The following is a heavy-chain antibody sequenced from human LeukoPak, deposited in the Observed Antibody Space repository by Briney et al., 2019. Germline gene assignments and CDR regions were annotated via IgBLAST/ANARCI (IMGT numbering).Heavy chain of an antibody. CDR2: ITSSSTYT. CDR3: ARDPYSGSYGDYYYYYMDV. V-gene: IGHV3-21*01. CDR1: GFSFSSYN. D-gene: IGHD1-26*01. J-gene: IGHJ6*03. Sequence: GGSLRLSCAASGFSFSSYNMNWVRQTPGKGLEWVSSITSSSTYTLYADSVKGRFTISRDNAKNSLYLQMNSLRDEDTAVYYCARDPYSGSYGDYYYYYMDVWGKGTTVTISS.